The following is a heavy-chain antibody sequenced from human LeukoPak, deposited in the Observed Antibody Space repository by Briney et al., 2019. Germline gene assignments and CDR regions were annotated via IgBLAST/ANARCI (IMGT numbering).Heavy chain of an antibody. V-gene: IGHV3-64*01. D-gene: IGHD1-26*01. CDR1: GFTFSSYA. Sequence: PGGSLRLSCAASGFTFSSYAMHWVRQAPGKGLEYVSAISSNGDNTYYANSVKGRFSISRDNSKNTLYLQMASPRGEDTAVYYCARAPREGFSGSYHDYWGQGTLVTVSS. CDR2: ISSNGDNT. J-gene: IGHJ4*02. CDR3: ARAPREGFSGSYHDY.